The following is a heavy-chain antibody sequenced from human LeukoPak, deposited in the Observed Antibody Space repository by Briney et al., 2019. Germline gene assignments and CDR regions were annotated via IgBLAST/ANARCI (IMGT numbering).Heavy chain of an antibody. CDR1: GFTFSSYS. CDR3: ARDCGLVHTCFDY. J-gene: IGHJ4*02. V-gene: IGHV3-48*01. Sequence: GGSLRLSCAASGFTFSSYSMNWVRQAPGKGLEWVSYISSSSSTIYYADSVKGRFTISRDNSKNTLYLQMNSLRAEDTAVYYCARDCGLVHTCFDYWGQGTLVTVSS. CDR2: ISSSSSTI. D-gene: IGHD6-19*01.